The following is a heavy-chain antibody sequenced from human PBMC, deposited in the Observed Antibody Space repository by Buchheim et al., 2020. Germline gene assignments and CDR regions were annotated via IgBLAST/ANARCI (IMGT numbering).Heavy chain of an antibody. V-gene: IGHV4-59*08. CDR2: IYYSGST. J-gene: IGHJ6*02. Sequence: QVQLQESGPGLVKPSETLSLTCTVSGGSISSYYWSWIRQPPGKGLEWIGYIYYSGSTNYNPSLKSRVTISVDTPKNQFSLKLSSVTAADTAVYYCARLLRRSLFGYYYGMDVWGQGTT. CDR1: GGSISSYY. D-gene: IGHD3-3*01. CDR3: ARLLRRSLFGYYYGMDV.